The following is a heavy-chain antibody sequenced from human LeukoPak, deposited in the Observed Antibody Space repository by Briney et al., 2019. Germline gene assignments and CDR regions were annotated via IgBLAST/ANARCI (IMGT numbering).Heavy chain of an antibody. J-gene: IGHJ3*02. D-gene: IGHD2-15*01. Sequence: PSETLSLTCAVSGFSISSGYYWGRSRQPPGKGLEWIGSIYHSGSTYYNPSLKSRVTISVDTSKNQFSLKLSSVTAADTAVYYCASVSGGDAFDIWGQGTMVTVSS. CDR2: IYHSGST. CDR3: ASVSGGDAFDI. V-gene: IGHV4-38-2*01. CDR1: GFSISSGYY.